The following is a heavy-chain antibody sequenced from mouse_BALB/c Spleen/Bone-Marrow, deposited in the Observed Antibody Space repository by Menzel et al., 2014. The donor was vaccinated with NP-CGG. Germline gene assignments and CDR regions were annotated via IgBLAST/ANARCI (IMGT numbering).Heavy chain of an antibody. V-gene: IGHV5-9-3*01. D-gene: IGHD2-4*01. Sequence: EVQLVESGGGLAKPGGSLQLSCAASGFTFSTYAMSWVRQTPEKRLEWVATFSSSGSYTYYPDSVKGRFTISRDNAKNTLYLQMSSLRSEDTAMFYCSRLRMITTYFDVRGAGTTVTVSS. CDR3: SRLRMITTYFDV. CDR2: FSSSGSYT. CDR1: GFTFSTYA. J-gene: IGHJ1*01.